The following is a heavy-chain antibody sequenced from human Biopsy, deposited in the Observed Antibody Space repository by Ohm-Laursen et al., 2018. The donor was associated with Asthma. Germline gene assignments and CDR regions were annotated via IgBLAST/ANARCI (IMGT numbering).Heavy chain of an antibody. J-gene: IGHJ4*02. CDR3: ARSYDTDSYPVLVLDY. D-gene: IGHD3-22*01. CDR1: GGTFGNFA. Sequence: SVKVSCKAPGGTFGNFAISWVRQAPGQGLEWLGGIMTVFGTTNYAQKFQGRVTITADESTSTAYMKVTSLRSEDTAVYYCARSYDTDSYPVLVLDYWGQGTLVTVS. V-gene: IGHV1-69*13. CDR2: IMTVFGTT.